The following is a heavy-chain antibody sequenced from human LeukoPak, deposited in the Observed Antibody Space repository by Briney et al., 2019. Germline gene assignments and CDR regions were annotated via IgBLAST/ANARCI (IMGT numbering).Heavy chain of an antibody. CDR3: VRKEYYEVAY. Sequence: ASVKVSCRASGYAFTTYGFSWVRQAPGQGLEWMGWISSSNGNTNYAQDFLGRLTMTTDTSTTTAYMELRSPRSDATAVYYGVRKEYYEVAYWGQGTLVTVSP. D-gene: IGHD3-22*01. J-gene: IGHJ4*02. CDR1: GYAFTTYG. V-gene: IGHV1-18*01. CDR2: ISSSNGNT.